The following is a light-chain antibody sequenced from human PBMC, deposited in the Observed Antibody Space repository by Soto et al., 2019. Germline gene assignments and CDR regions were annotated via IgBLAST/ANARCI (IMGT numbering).Light chain of an antibody. V-gene: IGKV3-20*01. CDR3: QQYGSSPL. J-gene: IGKJ5*01. Sequence: EIVLTQSPCTLSLSPGERATLSCRASQSVSSSYLAWYQQKPGQAPRLLIYGASSRATGIPDRFSGSGSGTDFTLTISRLEPEDFAVYYCQQYGSSPLFGQGTRLEIK. CDR1: QSVSSSY. CDR2: GAS.